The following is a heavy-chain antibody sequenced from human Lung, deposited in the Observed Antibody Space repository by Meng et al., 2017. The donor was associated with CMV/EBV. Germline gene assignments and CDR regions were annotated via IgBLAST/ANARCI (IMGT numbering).Heavy chain of an antibody. V-gene: IGHV2-5*02. D-gene: IGHD2-2*01. Sequence: QITLKESGPTLVKPPQPLTMPCTLSGFSLSTSDVGVGWIRQPPGKALEWLAVIYWDDDKRYSPSLKSRLTITKDTSKNQVVLTLTNMDPVDTATYYCALFTRSWFDPWGQGTLVTVSS. CDR3: ALFTRSWFDP. CDR2: IYWDDDK. CDR1: GFSLSTSDVG. J-gene: IGHJ5*02.